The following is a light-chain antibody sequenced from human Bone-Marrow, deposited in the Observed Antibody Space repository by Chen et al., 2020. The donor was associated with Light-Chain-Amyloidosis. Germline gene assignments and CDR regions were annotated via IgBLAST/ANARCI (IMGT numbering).Light chain of an antibody. J-gene: IGLJ2*01. CDR3: QSYDIAKV. V-gene: IGLV6-57*01. CDR2: EDN. Sequence: NFVLIQPHSVSESPGQTVTLSCTRSSGYIASNYVHWYQHRPGRSPTIVIYEDNQRPSGVPARFSGSIDRYSNAASLTISGLKTEDEGDYYCQSYDIAKVFGGGTKVTVL. CDR1: SGYIASNY.